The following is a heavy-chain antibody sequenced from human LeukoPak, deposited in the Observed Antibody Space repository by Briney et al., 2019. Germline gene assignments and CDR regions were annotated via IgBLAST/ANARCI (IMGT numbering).Heavy chain of an antibody. CDR2: IYSSGST. D-gene: IGHD4-23*01. J-gene: IGHJ4*02. Sequence: SQTLSLTCTVSGGSISSRGYYWSWIRQHPGKGLEWIGYIYSSGSTNYNPSLKSRVSMSVDTSKNQFSLKLTSVTAADTAVYYCARGGKATVVTMWGQGILVTVSS. V-gene: IGHV4-31*02. CDR3: ARGGKATVVTM. CDR1: GGSISSRGYY.